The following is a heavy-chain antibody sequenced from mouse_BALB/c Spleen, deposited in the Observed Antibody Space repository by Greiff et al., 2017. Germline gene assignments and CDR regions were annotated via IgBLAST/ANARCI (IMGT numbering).Heavy chain of an antibody. CDR3: ARGWDGAY. Sequence: QVQLQQSGAELARPGASVKLSCKASGYTFTSYWMQWVKQRPGQGLEWIGAIYPGDGDTRYTQKFKGKATLTADKSSSTAYMQLSSLASEDSAVYYCARGWDGAYWGQGTLVTVSA. V-gene: IGHV1-87*01. CDR2: IYPGDGDT. D-gene: IGHD4-1*01. CDR1: GYTFTSYW. J-gene: IGHJ3*01.